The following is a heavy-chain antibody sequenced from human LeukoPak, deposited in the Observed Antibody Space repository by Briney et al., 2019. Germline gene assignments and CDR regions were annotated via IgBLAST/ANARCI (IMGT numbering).Heavy chain of an antibody. Sequence: HPGGSLRLSCAASGFTFSSYGMHWVRQAPGKGLEWVAVIWYDGSNKYYADSVKGRFTISRDNSKNTLYLQMNSLRAEDTAVYYCASFNRLGNYYYYYGMDVWDQGTTVTVSS. CDR3: ASFNRLGNYYYYYGMDV. CDR1: GFTFSSYG. D-gene: IGHD3-9*01. CDR2: IWYDGSNK. J-gene: IGHJ6*02. V-gene: IGHV3-33*01.